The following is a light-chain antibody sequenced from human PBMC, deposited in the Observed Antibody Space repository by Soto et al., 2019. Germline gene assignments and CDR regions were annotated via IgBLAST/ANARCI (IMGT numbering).Light chain of an antibody. CDR3: GTWDSSLSAVV. Sequence: QSALTQPPSASGSPGQSVTISCTGTSSDIGAYNYVSWYRQYPDKAPKLLIYDNNKRPSGIPDRFSGSKSGTSATLGITGLQTGDEADYYCGTWDSSLSAVVFGGGTKLTVL. J-gene: IGLJ2*01. CDR1: SSDIGAYNY. V-gene: IGLV1-51*01. CDR2: DNN.